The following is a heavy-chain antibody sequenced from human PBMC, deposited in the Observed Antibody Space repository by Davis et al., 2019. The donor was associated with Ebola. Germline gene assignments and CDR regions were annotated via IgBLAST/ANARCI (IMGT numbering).Heavy chain of an antibody. J-gene: IGHJ4*02. V-gene: IGHV3-33*01. CDR1: GFTFTTYG. D-gene: IGHD3-3*01. Sequence: PGGSLRLSCAASGFTFTTYGVHWVRQAPGKGLEWVTLIGYDGRNKQYVDSVKDRFTISRDDSKSTMYLQMNSLRAEDTAMYYCARDLYYNSLDHWGQGTLVTVSS. CDR3: ARDLYYNSLDH. CDR2: IGYDGRNK.